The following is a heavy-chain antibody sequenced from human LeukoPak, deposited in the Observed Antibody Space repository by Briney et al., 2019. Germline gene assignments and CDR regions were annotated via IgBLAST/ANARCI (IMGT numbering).Heavy chain of an antibody. D-gene: IGHD2-8*02. CDR1: GFTFSTFA. Sequence: PGGSLGLSCEASGFTFSTFAMIWVRQPPGKGLEWVSSIFPSGGEIHYADSVRGRFTISRDNSKSTLSLQMNSLRAEDTAIYYCATYRQVLLPFESWGQGTLVTVSS. CDR3: ATYRQVLLPFES. V-gene: IGHV3-23*01. CDR2: IFPSGGEI. J-gene: IGHJ4*02.